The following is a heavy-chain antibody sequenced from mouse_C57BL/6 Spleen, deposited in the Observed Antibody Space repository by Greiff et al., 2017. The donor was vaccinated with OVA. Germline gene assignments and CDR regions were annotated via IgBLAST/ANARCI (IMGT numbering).Heavy chain of an antibody. D-gene: IGHD1-1*01. CDR1: GYTFTSYW. J-gene: IGHJ4*01. Sequence: VHLQQPGAELVKPGASVKMSCKASGYTFTSYWITWVKQRPGQGLEWIGDIYPGSGSTNYNEKFKSKATLTVDTSSSTAYMQLSSLTSEDSAVYYCAREDYYGSSPYYAMDYWGQGTSVTVSS. CDR3: AREDYYGSSPYYAMDY. V-gene: IGHV1-55*01. CDR2: IYPGSGST.